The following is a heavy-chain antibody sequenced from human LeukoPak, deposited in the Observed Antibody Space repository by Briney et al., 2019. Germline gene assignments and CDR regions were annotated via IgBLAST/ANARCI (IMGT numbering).Heavy chain of an antibody. V-gene: IGHV3-23*01. Sequence: AGGSLRLSCAASGFTFSSYAMSWVRQAPGKGLEWVSAISGSGGSTYYADSVKGRFTISRDNSKNTLYLQMNSLRAEATAVYYCEKENPDMVSYDYWGQGPLVTVSS. CDR1: GFTFSSYA. J-gene: IGHJ4*02. CDR2: ISGSGGST. D-gene: IGHD5-18*01. CDR3: EKENPDMVSYDY.